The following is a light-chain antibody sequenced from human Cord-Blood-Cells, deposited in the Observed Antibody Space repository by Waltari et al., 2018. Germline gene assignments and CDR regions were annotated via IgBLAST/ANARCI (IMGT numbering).Light chain of an antibody. CDR3: SSYTSSSTWV. J-gene: IGLJ3*02. Sequence: QSALTQPASVSGSPGQSITISCTGTSSDVGGYNYVSWYQHHPGKAPILMIYDVSNRPAGVSDRFSGSKSGNTASLTISGLQAEDEADYYCSSYTSSSTWVFGGGTKLTVL. V-gene: IGLV2-14*03. CDR1: SSDVGGYNY. CDR2: DVS.